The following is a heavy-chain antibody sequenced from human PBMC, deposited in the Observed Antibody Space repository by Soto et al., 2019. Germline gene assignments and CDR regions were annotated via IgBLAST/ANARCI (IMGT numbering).Heavy chain of an antibody. D-gene: IGHD1-26*01. CDR2: ISYDGSNK. Sequence: GGSLRLSCAASGFTFSSYAMHWVRQAPGKGLEWVAVISYDGSNKYYADSVKGRFTISRDNAKNSLYLQMNSLRAEDTAVYYCATGTVGATGVFYWGQGTLVTVSS. CDR3: ATGTVGATGVFY. CDR1: GFTFSSYA. V-gene: IGHV3-30-3*01. J-gene: IGHJ4*02.